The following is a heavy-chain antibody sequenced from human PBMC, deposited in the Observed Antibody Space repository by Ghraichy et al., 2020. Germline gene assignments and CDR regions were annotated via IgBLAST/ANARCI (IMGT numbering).Heavy chain of an antibody. J-gene: IGHJ6*02. CDR1: GGSISSYY. CDR2: IYTSGST. CDR3: ARGLSYGMDV. V-gene: IGHV4-4*07. Sequence: ESLNISCTVSGGSISSYYWSWIRQLAGKGLEWIGRIYTSGSTNYNPSLKSRVTMSVDTSKNQFSLKLSSVTAADTAVYYCARGLSYGMDVWGQGTTVTVSS.